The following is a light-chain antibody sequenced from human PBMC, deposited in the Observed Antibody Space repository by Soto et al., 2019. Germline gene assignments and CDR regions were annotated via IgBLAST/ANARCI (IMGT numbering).Light chain of an antibody. V-gene: IGKV3-11*01. CDR3: QQRSNWPRT. J-gene: IGKJ5*01. CDR1: QSVSRY. Sequence: EIVLTQSPATLSLSPGERATLSCRASQSVSRYLAWYQQKPGQAPRLLIYDASNRATGIPARLSGSGYGTDFTITISSIETEDFAVYYCQQRSNWPRTFGHGTRLEIK. CDR2: DAS.